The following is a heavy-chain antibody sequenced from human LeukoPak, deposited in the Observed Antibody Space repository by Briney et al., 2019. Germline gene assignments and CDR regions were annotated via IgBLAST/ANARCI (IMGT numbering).Heavy chain of an antibody. CDR3: ARTYGSGSYFDY. D-gene: IGHD3-10*01. V-gene: IGHV4-59*01. CDR1: GGSMRNYY. Sequence: SETLSLTCTVSGGSMRNYYWSWIRQPPGKGLEWIGYIYYSGSTNYNPSLESRVTISVDTSRNQFSLRLSSVTAADTAVYYCARTYGSGSYFDYWGQGTLVTVSS. CDR2: IYYSGST. J-gene: IGHJ4*02.